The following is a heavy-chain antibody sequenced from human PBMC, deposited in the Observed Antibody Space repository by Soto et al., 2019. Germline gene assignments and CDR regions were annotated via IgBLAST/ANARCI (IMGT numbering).Heavy chain of an antibody. D-gene: IGHD1-7*01. CDR2: IIPIFGTA. V-gene: IGHV1-69*13. J-gene: IGHJ3*02. CDR1: GGTFSSYA. Sequence: SVKVSCKAAGGTFSSYAMSWVRQAPGQGLEWMGGIIPIFGTANYAQKFQGRVTITADESTSTAYMELSSLRSEDTAVYYCASYNWNYLDAFDIWGQVTMVTVSS. CDR3: ASYNWNYLDAFDI.